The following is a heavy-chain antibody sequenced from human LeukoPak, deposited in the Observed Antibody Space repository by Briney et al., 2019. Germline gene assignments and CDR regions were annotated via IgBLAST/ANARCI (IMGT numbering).Heavy chain of an antibody. V-gene: IGHV6-1*01. Sequence: SQTLSLTCAISGDSVSSNSASWNWIRQSPSRGLEWLGSTYYRSKWYNDYAVSVKSRVTINPDTSKNQFSLQLNSVTPEDTAVYYCARDPWALGSSSRFDYWGQGTLVTVSS. CDR3: ARDPWALGSSSRFDY. CDR1: GDSVSSNSAS. J-gene: IGHJ4*02. CDR2: TYYRSKWYN. D-gene: IGHD6-6*01.